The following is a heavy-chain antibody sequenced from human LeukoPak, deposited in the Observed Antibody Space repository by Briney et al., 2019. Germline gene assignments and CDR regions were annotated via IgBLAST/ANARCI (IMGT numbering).Heavy chain of an antibody. J-gene: IGHJ6*02. D-gene: IGHD3-10*01. CDR3: AKVPYSDYGSGRPPFMDV. CDR2: ISNTGSDT. CDR1: GFTFSNYA. Sequence: GGSLRLSCAASGFTFSNYAMSWVRQAPGKGLEWVSTISNTGSDTYYADSVKGRFTISRDNSENTLYLQMNNLRAEDTATHYLAKVPYSDYGSGRPPFMDVWGQGTTVAVSS. V-gene: IGHV3-23*01.